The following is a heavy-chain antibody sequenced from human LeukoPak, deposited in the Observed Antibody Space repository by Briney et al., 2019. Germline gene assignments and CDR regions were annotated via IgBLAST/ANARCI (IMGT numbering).Heavy chain of an antibody. Sequence: PGRSLRLSCAASGFIFSNYGVHWVRQAPGKGLEYVSAISYNGGGTYGTYYANSVKGRFTVSRDNSKNTLYLQMGSLRVEDMAVYYCARAYGNSDDYWGQGTLVTVSS. D-gene: IGHD4-11*01. V-gene: IGHV3-64*01. J-gene: IGHJ4*02. CDR2: ISYNGGGTYGT. CDR3: ARAYGNSDDY. CDR1: GFIFSNYG.